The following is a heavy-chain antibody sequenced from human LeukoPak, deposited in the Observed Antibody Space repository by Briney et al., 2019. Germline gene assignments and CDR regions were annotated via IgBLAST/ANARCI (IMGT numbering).Heavy chain of an antibody. CDR1: GFTFGDYA. V-gene: IGHV3-49*03. Sequence: GGSLRLSCAASGFTFGDYAMSWFRQAPGKGLEWVGFIRSKAYGGTTEYAASVKGRFTISRDDSKSIAYLQMNSLKTEDTAVYYCTRHYYYDSSGYYLDYWGQGTLVTVSS. D-gene: IGHD3-22*01. CDR3: TRHYYYDSSGYYLDY. CDR2: IRSKAYGGTT. J-gene: IGHJ4*02.